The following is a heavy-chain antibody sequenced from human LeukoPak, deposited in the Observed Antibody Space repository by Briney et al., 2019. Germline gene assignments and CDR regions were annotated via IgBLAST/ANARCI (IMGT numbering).Heavy chain of an antibody. CDR2: IYYSGST. V-gene: IGHV4-39*07. CDR3: ARDLGYSSSMPY. Sequence: PSETLSLTCTVSGGSISSNSYYWGWIRQPPGKGLEWIGSIYYSGSTYYNPSLKSRVTISVDTSKNQFSLKLSSVTAADTAVYYCARDLGYSSSMPYWGQGTLVTVSS. D-gene: IGHD6-6*01. CDR1: GGSISSNSYY. J-gene: IGHJ4*02.